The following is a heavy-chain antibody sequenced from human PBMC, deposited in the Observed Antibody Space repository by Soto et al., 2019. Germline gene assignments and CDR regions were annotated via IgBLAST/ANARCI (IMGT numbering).Heavy chain of an antibody. J-gene: IGHJ3*02. CDR3: ARAFSSSSAVDI. CDR2: IYDSESA. CDR1: GESISSGGYY. Sequence: PSETLSLTCTVSGESISSGGYYWSWIRHHPGKGLEWIGYIYDSESAYYNPSLKSRVTISMDTSKNQFAMRLSSVTAADTAVYFCARAFSSSSAVDIWGQGTKVTV. V-gene: IGHV4-31*03. D-gene: IGHD6-6*01.